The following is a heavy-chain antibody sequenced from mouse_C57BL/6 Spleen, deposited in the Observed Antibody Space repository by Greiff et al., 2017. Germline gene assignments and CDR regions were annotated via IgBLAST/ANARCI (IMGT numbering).Heavy chain of an antibody. D-gene: IGHD1-1*01. CDR2: IDPETGGT. J-gene: IGHJ4*01. V-gene: IGHV1-15*01. CDR3: TRRSVVAYWGMDY. CDR1: GYTFTDYE. Sequence: VQLQQSGAELVRPGASVTLSCKASGYTFTDYEMHWVKQTPVHGLEWIGAIDPETGGTAYNQKFTGKAILTADKPSSTAYMELRKLTSEDSAVYYCTRRSVVAYWGMDYWGQGTSVTVSA.